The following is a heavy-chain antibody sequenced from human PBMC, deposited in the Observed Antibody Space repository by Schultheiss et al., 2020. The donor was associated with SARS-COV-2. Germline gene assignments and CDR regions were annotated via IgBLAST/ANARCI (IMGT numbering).Heavy chain of an antibody. V-gene: IGHV4-31*11. CDR2: IYYSGST. D-gene: IGHD2-15*01. CDR1: GYSISSGYY. Sequence: SETLSLTCAVSGYSISSGYYWSWIRQHPGKGLEWIGYIYYSGSTYYNPSLKSRVTISVDTSKNQFSLKLSSVTAADTAVYYCARGAATLFDPWGQGTLVTVSS. J-gene: IGHJ5*02. CDR3: ARGAATLFDP.